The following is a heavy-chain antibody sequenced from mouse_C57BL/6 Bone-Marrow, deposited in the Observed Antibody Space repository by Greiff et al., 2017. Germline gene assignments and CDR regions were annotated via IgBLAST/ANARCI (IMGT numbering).Heavy chain of an antibody. J-gene: IGHJ3*01. CDR1: GYSFTGYY. D-gene: IGHD1-1*01. V-gene: IGHV1-42*01. Sequence: VQLKQSGPELVKPGASVKISCKASGYSFTGYYMNWVKQSPEKSLEWIGEINPSTGGTTYNQKFKAKATLTVDKSSSTAYMQLKSLTSEDSAVYYCARSNDYGRSWFAYWGQGTLVTVSA. CDR3: ARSNDYGRSWFAY. CDR2: INPSTGGT.